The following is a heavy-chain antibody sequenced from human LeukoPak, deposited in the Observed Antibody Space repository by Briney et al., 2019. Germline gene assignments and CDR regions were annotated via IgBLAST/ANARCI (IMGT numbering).Heavy chain of an antibody. D-gene: IGHD3-22*01. CDR1: GYSISSGYY. J-gene: IGHJ4*02. CDR3: ATDSSGYYSFDY. Sequence: PSETLSLTCGVSGYSISSGYYWGWIRQPPGKGLEWIGSIYYSGSTYYNPSLKSRVTISVDTSKNQLSLKLSSVTAADTAVYYCATDSSGYYSFDYWGQGTLVTVSS. CDR2: IYYSGST. V-gene: IGHV4-38-2*01.